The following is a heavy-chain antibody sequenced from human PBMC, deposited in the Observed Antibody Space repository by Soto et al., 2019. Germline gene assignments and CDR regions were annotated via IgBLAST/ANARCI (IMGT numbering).Heavy chain of an antibody. CDR1: GYTFTSYA. CDR3: ARDGDYYDSSGYINFQH. D-gene: IGHD3-22*01. J-gene: IGHJ1*01. Sequence: SVKVSCKASGYTFTSYAISWMRQAPGQGLEWMGRIIPILGITNYARKFQGRVTMTTDKSTSTAYMELRSLRSDDTAVYYCARDGDYYDSSGYINFQHWGQGTLVTVSS. CDR2: IIPILGIT. V-gene: IGHV1-69*04.